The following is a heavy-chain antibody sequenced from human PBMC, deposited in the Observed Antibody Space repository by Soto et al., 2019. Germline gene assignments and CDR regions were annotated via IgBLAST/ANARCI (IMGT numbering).Heavy chain of an antibody. Sequence: SETLSLTCSVSGGSVATGGTYWSWARLLPGKGLQWVGYIYYTGAAYYNPALQSRVTISLDTSENQFSLKLTSVTAADTAVYYCASATFNTTSFDFWGQGRQVTVSS. D-gene: IGHD2-2*01. V-gene: IGHV4-31*03. CDR2: IYYTGAA. CDR3: ASATFNTTSFDF. CDR1: GGSVATGGTY. J-gene: IGHJ4*02.